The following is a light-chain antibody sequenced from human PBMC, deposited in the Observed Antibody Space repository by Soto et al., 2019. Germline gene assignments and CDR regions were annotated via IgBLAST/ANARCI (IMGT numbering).Light chain of an antibody. CDR2: EVS. J-gene: IGLJ2*01. CDR3: SSFSSSSTLVV. V-gene: IGLV2-14*01. CDR1: SSDVGGYSY. Sequence: ALTQPASVSGSPGQSITISCTGTSSDVGGYSYVSWYQQHPGKAPKLMIYEVSNRPSGVSNRFSGSKSGNTASLTISGLQAEDEADYSCSSFSSSSTLVVFGGGTKLTVL.